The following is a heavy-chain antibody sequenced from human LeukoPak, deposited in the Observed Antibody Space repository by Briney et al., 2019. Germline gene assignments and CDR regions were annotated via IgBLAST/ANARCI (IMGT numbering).Heavy chain of an antibody. CDR3: ARLYHYGSALDY. V-gene: IGHV4-34*01. J-gene: IGHJ4*02. CDR2: INHSGST. Sequence: PSETLSLTCAVYGGSFSGYYWSWIRQPPGKGLEWIGEINHSGSTNYNPSLKSRVTISVDTSKNQFSLKLSSVTAADTAVYYCARLYHYGSALDYWGQGTLVTVSS. D-gene: IGHD3-10*01. CDR1: GGSFSGYY.